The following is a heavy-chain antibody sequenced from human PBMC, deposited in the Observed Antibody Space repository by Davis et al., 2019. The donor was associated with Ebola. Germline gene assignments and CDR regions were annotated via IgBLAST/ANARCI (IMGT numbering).Heavy chain of an antibody. V-gene: IGHV1-46*01. D-gene: IGHD5-12*01. J-gene: IGHJ6*04. CDR2: INPSGGST. CDR3: ARDRIVASTLLGDYYGMDV. CDR1: GGTFSSYA. Sequence: ASVKVSCKASGGTFSSYAISWVRQAPGQGLEWMGIINPSGGSTSYAQKFQGRVTMTRDTSTSTVYMELSSLRSEDTAVYYCARDRIVASTLLGDYYGMDVWGKGTTVTVSS.